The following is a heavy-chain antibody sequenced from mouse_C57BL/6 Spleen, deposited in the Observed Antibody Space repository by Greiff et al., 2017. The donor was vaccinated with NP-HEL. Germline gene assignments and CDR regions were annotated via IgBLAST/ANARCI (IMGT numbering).Heavy chain of an antibody. CDR1: GFTFSSYA. D-gene: IGHD2-4*01. J-gene: IGHJ2*01. CDR3: ARAPYYDYDGYFDY. V-gene: IGHV5-4*01. Sequence: EVQGVESGGGLVKPGGSLKLSCAASGFTFSSYAMSWVRQTPEKRLEWVATISDGGSYTYYPDNVKGRFTISRDNAKNNLYLQMSHLKSEDTAMYYCARAPYYDYDGYFDYWGQGTTLTVSS. CDR2: ISDGGSYT.